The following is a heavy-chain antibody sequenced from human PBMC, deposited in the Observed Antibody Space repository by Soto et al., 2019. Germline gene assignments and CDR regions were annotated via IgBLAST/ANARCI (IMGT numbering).Heavy chain of an antibody. V-gene: IGHV4-59*01. J-gene: IGHJ6*02. CDR1: GGSISGYY. CDR2: IYYRGST. Sequence: KPSETLSLTCNVSGGSISGYYWSWIRQSPGKGLEYIGYIYYRGSTNYNSSLKSRVTMSVDTSRNQFSLKMNSVTAADTAVYYCARQQLLPFYYALDVWGQGTTVTVSS. CDR3: ARQQLLPFYYALDV. D-gene: IGHD1-26*01.